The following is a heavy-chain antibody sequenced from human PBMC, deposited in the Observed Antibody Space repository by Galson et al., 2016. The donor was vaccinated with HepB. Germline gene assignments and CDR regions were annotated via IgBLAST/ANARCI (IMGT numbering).Heavy chain of an antibody. Sequence: LRLSCAASGFTFTSYDLSWVRQAPGKGLEWVSSIGGRDSDISYEGSAKGRFSNSRDNAKNSLHLQMNSLRVHDTAMYYCARDGTRRDSYWYFDLWGRGALVTVSS. D-gene: IGHD1-26*01. V-gene: IGHV3-21*06. CDR3: ARDGTRRDSYWYFDL. CDR2: IGGRDSDI. J-gene: IGHJ2*01. CDR1: GFTFTSYD.